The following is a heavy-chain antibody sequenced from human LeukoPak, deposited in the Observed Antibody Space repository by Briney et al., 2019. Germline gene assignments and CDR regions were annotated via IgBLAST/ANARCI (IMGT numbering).Heavy chain of an antibody. Sequence: GSLRLSCAASGLTFSSYWMNWVSQAPGKGLEWVANIKQDGSEKKYVDSVKGRFTISRDNAKNSLYLQMNSLRAEDTAVYYCMTASRSSSWPPPTWGQGTLVTVSS. CDR3: MTASRSSSWPPPT. J-gene: IGHJ5*02. CDR2: IKQDGSEK. V-gene: IGHV3-7*01. CDR1: GLTFSSYW. D-gene: IGHD6-13*01.